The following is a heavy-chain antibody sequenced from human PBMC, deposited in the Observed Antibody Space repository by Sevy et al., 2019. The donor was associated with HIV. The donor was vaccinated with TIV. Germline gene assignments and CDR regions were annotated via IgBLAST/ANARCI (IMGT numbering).Heavy chain of an antibody. V-gene: IGHV3-23*01. D-gene: IGHD3-22*01. Sequence: GSLRLSCAASRFTFVTYAMNWVRQAPGKGLEWVSGISGSGGSTYYADSVKGRFTISRDNSKNTLYLQMNSLRAEDTAVYYCAKHVYDSSGSYPMGAFDIWGQGTMVTVSS. CDR1: RFTFVTYA. J-gene: IGHJ3*02. CDR3: AKHVYDSSGSYPMGAFDI. CDR2: ISGSGGST.